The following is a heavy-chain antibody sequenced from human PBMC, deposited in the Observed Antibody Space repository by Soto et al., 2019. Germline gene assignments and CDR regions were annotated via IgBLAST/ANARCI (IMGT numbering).Heavy chain of an antibody. D-gene: IGHD5-12*01. CDR1: GYSINSDFY. V-gene: IGHV4-38-2*01. Sequence: PSETLSLTCAVSGYSINSDFYWGWIRQPPGKELEWVGSVYHSGTTYYNPSLKSRLAISVDTSNNHFSLKLSSVTAADTAVYYCARGYSTGVRYFTYWGQGTLVTVSS. J-gene: IGHJ4*02. CDR3: ARGYSTGVRYFTY. CDR2: VYHSGTT.